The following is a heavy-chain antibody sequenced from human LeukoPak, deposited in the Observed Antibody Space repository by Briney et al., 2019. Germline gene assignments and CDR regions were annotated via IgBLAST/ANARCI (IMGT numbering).Heavy chain of an antibody. Sequence: GSLRLSCAASGFTFSTYNLNWFRQAPGKGLEWVSYISSGSSTIYYADSVKGRFTISRDNAKNSLYLQMNSLRAEDTAVYYCARLRTYGYYYYDMDVWGQGTTVTVSS. J-gene: IGHJ6*02. CDR1: GFTFSTYN. CDR3: ARLRTYGYYYYDMDV. D-gene: IGHD3-16*01. V-gene: IGHV3-48*04. CDR2: ISSGSSTI.